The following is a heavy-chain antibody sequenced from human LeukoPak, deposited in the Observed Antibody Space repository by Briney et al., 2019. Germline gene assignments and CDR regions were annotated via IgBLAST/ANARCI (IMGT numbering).Heavy chain of an antibody. V-gene: IGHV4-61*02. J-gene: IGHJ4*02. D-gene: IGHD3-22*01. CDR2: IYTSGST. CDR1: GGSISSGSYY. CDR3: ARGFNYYDSSGYYYEG. Sequence: SQTLSLTCTVSGGSISSGSYYWSWIRQPAGKGLEWIGRIYTSGSTNYNPSLKSRVTISVDTSKNQFSLKLSSVTAADTAVYYCARGFNYYDSSGYYYEGWGQGTLVTVSS.